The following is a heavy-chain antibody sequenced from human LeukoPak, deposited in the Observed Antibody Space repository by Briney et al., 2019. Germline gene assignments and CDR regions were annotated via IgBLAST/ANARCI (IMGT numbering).Heavy chain of an antibody. CDR2: INPNSGGT. CDR1: GYTFTGYY. Sequence: ASVKVSCKASGYTFTGYYMHWVRQAPGQGLEWMGWINPNSGGTNYAQKFQGRVTMTRDTSIGTAYMELSRLRSDDTAVYYCARISSSGYYYDDYYYGMDVWGQGTTVTVSS. V-gene: IGHV1-2*02. D-gene: IGHD3-22*01. J-gene: IGHJ6*02. CDR3: ARISSSGYYYDDYYYGMDV.